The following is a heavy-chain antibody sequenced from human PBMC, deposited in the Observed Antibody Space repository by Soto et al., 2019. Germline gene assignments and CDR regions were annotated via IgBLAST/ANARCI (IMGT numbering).Heavy chain of an antibody. Sequence: SETLSLTCDVSGFSISSGYYWSWVRQPPGKGLEWIGSIYRSGNSYHNPSLETRLILSVDTSKNQYFLKLASVTAADTAMYYCAREKVGTAFFDNWGQGTQVTVSS. CDR3: AREKVGTAFFDN. V-gene: IGHV4-38-2*02. CDR2: IYRSGNS. J-gene: IGHJ4*02. CDR1: GFSISSGYY. D-gene: IGHD1-1*01.